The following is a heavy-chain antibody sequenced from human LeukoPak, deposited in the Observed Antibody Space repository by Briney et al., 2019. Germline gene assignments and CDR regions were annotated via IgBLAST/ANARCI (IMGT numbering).Heavy chain of an antibody. CDR3: ARGWFGFWHNSYLDDNAFDV. CDR1: GGSFSGYY. J-gene: IGHJ3*01. Sequence: SETLSLTYAVYGGSFSGYYWSWIRQVPGKGLEWLGEINQSGRTNYNPSLKSRVTISVDPSKNQISLNLSFVTATDTAVYYCARGWFGFWHNSYLDDNAFDVWGPGTMVTVSS. CDR2: INQSGRT. D-gene: IGHD3-10*01. V-gene: IGHV4-34*01.